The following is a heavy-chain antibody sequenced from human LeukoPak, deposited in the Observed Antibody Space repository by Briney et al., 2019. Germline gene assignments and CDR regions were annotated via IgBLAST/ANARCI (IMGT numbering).Heavy chain of an antibody. CDR2: IYHSGST. V-gene: IGHV4-30-2*01. J-gene: IGHJ2*01. D-gene: IGHD7-27*01. CDR3: ARVLTGGYWYFDL. CDR1: GGSISSGDYS. Sequence: SQTLSLTCAVSGGSISSGDYSWSWIRQPPGEGLEWIGYIYHSGSTYYDPSLKSRVTISLDRSKNQFSLKLSSVTAADTAVYYCARVLTGGYWYFDLWGRGTLVTVSS.